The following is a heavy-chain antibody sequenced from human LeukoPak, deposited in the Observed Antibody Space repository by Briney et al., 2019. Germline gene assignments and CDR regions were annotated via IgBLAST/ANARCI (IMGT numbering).Heavy chain of an antibody. V-gene: IGHV3-21*01. CDR3: ARDGNYFDNGAYYDAFDI. Sequence: GGSLRLSCAASGFTFSTYTMTWVRQAPEKGLEWVSSISGSGSYISYADSLKGRFTISRDNAKKSLYLQMNSLRAEDTAVYHCARDGNYFDNGAYYDAFDIWGQGTMVAVSS. CDR2: ISGSGSYI. D-gene: IGHD3-22*01. J-gene: IGHJ3*02. CDR1: GFTFSTYT.